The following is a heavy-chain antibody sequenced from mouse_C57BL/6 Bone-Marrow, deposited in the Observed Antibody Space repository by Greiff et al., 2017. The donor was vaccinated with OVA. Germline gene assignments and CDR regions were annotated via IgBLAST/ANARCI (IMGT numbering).Heavy chain of an antibody. V-gene: IGHV5-4*01. CDR2: ISDGGSYT. CDR3: ARDQDYGSAFDY. J-gene: IGHJ2*01. D-gene: IGHD1-1*01. Sequence: EVKVVESGGGLVKPGGSLKLSCAASGFTFSSYAMSWVRQTPEKRLEWVATISDGGSYTYYPDNVKGRFTISRVNAKNNLYLQMSHLKSEDTAMYYCARDQDYGSAFDYWGQGTTLTVSS. CDR1: GFTFSSYA.